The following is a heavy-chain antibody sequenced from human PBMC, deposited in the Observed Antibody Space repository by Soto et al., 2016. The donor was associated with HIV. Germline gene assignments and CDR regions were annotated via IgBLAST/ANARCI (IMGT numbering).Heavy chain of an antibody. V-gene: IGHV1-2*02. J-gene: IGHJ4*02. Sequence: QVQLVQSGAEVKKPGASVKVSCKASGYTFTDYYIHWVRQAPGQGLEWMGWINPNTGGTNYAQKFQGRVTMTRDTSIRTAYMDLSRLTSADTAVYYCATRIGYSYGFHYFDSWGQGTLVTVSS. CDR3: ATRIGYSYGFHYFDS. CDR2: INPNTGGT. D-gene: IGHD5-18*01. CDR1: GYTFTDYY.